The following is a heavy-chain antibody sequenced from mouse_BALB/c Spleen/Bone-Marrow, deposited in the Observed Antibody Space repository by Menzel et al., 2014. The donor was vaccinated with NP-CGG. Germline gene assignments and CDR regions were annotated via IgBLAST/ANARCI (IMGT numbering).Heavy chain of an antibody. CDR1: GFNIKDTY. J-gene: IGHJ3*01. CDR2: IDPANGNT. V-gene: IGHV14-3*02. Sequence: EVQLQQSGAELVKPGASVKLSCTASGFNIKDTYMHWVKRRPEQGLEWIGRIDPANGNTKYDPKFQGKATITADTSSNTAYLQLSSLTSEDTAVYYCANYYYGSSLFACWGQGTLATASA. D-gene: IGHD1-1*01. CDR3: ANYYYGSSLFAC.